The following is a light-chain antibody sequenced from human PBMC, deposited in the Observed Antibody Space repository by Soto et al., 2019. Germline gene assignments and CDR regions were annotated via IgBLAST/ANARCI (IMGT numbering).Light chain of an antibody. CDR2: WAS. Sequence: DIVMTQSPDSLAVSVGERATISCKSSQSVLYSSNNKNYLAWYQQKPGQPPKLLIYWASTRESGVPDRFSGSGSGTDFTLTISSLQAEDVAVYYCQQYYSTPLTFGGGTKVDIK. V-gene: IGKV4-1*01. CDR3: QQYYSTPLT. J-gene: IGKJ4*01. CDR1: QSVLYSSNNKNY.